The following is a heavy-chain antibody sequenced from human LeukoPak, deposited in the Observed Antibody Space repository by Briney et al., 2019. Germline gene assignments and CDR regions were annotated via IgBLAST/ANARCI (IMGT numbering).Heavy chain of an antibody. CDR3: ASSRVCYQSSGWTYGMDV. Sequence: SETLSLTCAVYGGSFSGYYWSWIRQPPGKGLEWMAEINNSGTTNYNPSLRSRVTISIDTSRNQFSLRLSSVTAADTAVYFCASSRVCYQSSGWTYGMDVWGQGTTVTVSS. CDR1: GGSFSGYY. D-gene: IGHD3-22*01. CDR2: INNSGTT. V-gene: IGHV4-34*01. J-gene: IGHJ6*02.